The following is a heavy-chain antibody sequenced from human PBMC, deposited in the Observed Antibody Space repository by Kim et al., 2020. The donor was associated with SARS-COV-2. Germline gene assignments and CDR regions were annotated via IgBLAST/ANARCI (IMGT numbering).Heavy chain of an antibody. CDR2: ISGSGGST. CDR3: AKTKWYDSSGYYYVEGYYFDY. V-gene: IGHV3-23*01. D-gene: IGHD3-22*01. Sequence: GGSLRLSCAASGFTFSSYAMSWVRQAPGKGLEWVSAISGSGGSTYYADSVKGRFTISRDNSKNTLYLQMNSLRAEDTAVYYCAKTKWYDSSGYYYVEGYYFDYWGQGTLVTVSS. CDR1: GFTFSSYA. J-gene: IGHJ4*02.